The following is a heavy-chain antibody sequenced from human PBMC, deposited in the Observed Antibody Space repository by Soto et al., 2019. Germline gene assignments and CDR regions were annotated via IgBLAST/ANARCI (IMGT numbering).Heavy chain of an antibody. CDR2: IYYSGST. Sequence: PSETLSLTCTVSGGSISSGGYYWSWIRQHPGKGLEWIGYIYYSGSTYYNPSPKSRVTISVDTSKNQFSLKLSSVTAADTAVYYCARRGLGASIYYYYGMDVWGQGTTVTVSS. CDR3: ARRGLGASIYYYYGMDV. D-gene: IGHD1-26*01. CDR1: GGSISSGGYY. V-gene: IGHV4-31*03. J-gene: IGHJ6*02.